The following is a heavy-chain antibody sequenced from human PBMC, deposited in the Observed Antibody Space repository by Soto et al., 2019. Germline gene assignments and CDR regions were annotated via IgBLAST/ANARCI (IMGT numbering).Heavy chain of an antibody. J-gene: IGHJ6*02. CDR1: GYSFTSYW. CDR3: ARAYYDFWSGYPNSPYYYYGMDV. V-gene: IGHV5-10-1*01. Sequence: PGESLKISCKGSGYSFTSYWISWLRQMPGKGLEWMGRIDPSDSYTNYSPSFQGHVTISADKSISTAYLQWSSLKASDTAVYYCARAYYDFWSGYPNSPYYYYGMDVWGQGTTVTVSS. CDR2: IDPSDSYT. D-gene: IGHD3-3*01.